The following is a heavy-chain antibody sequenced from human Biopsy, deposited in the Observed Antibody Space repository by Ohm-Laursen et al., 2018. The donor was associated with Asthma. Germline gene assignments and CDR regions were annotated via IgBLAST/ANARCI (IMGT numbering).Heavy chain of an antibody. D-gene: IGHD6-19*01. CDR3: ARCQVGYSSGWSLLLKKIYYSGMDV. V-gene: IGHV1-69*13. J-gene: IGHJ6*02. CDR1: GGTFSNFA. Sequence: ASVKVSCKAPGGTFSNFAISWVRQAPGQGLEWLGGIMTVFGKTNDAQKFPGRVTIAADETTSTAYMEVTSLRSEDTAIYYCARCQVGYSSGWSLLLKKIYYSGMDVWGQGTAVTVSS. CDR2: IMTVFGKT.